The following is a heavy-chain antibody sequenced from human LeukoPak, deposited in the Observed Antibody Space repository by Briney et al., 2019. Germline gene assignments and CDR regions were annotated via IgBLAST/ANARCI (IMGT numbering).Heavy chain of an antibody. V-gene: IGHV1-3*03. CDR2: INAGNGNT. D-gene: IGHD7-27*01. J-gene: IGHJ3*02. CDR1: GYTFTGYY. CDR3: ARDKLGTGDAFDI. Sequence: ASVKVSCKASGYTFTGYYMHWVRQAPGQRLEWMGWINAGNGNTKYSQEFRGRVTITRDTSASTAYMELSSLRSEDMAVYYCARDKLGTGDAFDIWGQGTMVTVSS.